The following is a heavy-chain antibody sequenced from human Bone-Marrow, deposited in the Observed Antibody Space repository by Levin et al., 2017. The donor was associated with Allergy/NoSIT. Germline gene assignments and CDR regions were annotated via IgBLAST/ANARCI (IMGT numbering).Heavy chain of an antibody. CDR2: ISGNGYDK. Sequence: GGSLRLSCAASGFTFKNYAMTWVRQVPGKGLEWVSGISGNGYDKYYRDSVKGRFTISRDNFRNTVDLQMNSLRGEDTAVYYCSKGMPVGPGTFGDHWGQGITVIVSS. CDR3: SKGMPVGPGTFGDH. V-gene: IGHV3-23*01. J-gene: IGHJ4*02. CDR1: GFTFKNYA. D-gene: IGHD1-14*01.